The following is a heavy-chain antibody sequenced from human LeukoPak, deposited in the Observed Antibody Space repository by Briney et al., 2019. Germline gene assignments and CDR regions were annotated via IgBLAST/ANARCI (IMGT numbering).Heavy chain of an antibody. CDR3: AREGVAVAGDFDY. CDR2: TYYRSKWYN. V-gene: IGHV6-1*01. CDR1: GDSVSSNSAA. D-gene: IGHD6-19*01. J-gene: IGHJ4*02. Sequence: SQTLSLTCAISGDSVSSNSAAWNWIRPSPSRGLEWLGRTYYRSKWYNDYAVSVKSRITINPDTSKNQFSLQLNSVTPEDTAVYYCAREGVAVAGDFDYWGQGTLVTVSS.